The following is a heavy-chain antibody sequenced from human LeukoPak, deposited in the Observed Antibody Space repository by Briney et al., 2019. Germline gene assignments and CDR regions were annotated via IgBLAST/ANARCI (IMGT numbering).Heavy chain of an antibody. Sequence: GASVKVSCKASGYTFTSYGISWVRQAPGQGLEWMGWISAYNGNTNYAQKLQGRVTMTTDTPTSTAYMELRSLRSDDTAVYYCATAQGCSSTSCTLYNWFDPWGQGTLVTVSS. D-gene: IGHD2-2*01. J-gene: IGHJ5*02. V-gene: IGHV1-18*01. CDR3: ATAQGCSSTSCTLYNWFDP. CDR2: ISAYNGNT. CDR1: GYTFTSYG.